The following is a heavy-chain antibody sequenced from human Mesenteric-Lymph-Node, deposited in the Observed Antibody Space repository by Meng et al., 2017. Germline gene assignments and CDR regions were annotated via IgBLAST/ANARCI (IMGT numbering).Heavy chain of an antibody. D-gene: IGHD2-21*02. CDR1: GGSLSSGNW. CDR2: IYHSGST. Sequence: QVVLQESGPGLVKPSGTLSLTCAVSGGSLSSGNWWSWVRQPPGKGLEWIGEIYHSGSTNYNQSLKSRVTISVDESKNQFSLRLSSVTAADTAVYYCARVGAYCGGDCYHPRWGQGTLVTVSS. CDR3: ARVGAYCGGDCYHPR. V-gene: IGHV4-4*02. J-gene: IGHJ4*02.